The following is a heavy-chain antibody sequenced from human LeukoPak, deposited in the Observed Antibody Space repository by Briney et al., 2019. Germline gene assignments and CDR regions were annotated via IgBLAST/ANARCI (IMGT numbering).Heavy chain of an antibody. CDR1: GFTFSSYW. J-gene: IGHJ4*02. V-gene: IGHV3-23*01. D-gene: IGHD2-2*01. CDR2: ISGSGGST. CDR3: AKADSDILVVPSVIFDS. Sequence: GGSLRLSCAASGFTFSSYWMSWVRQAPGKGLEWVSSISGSGGSTYYADSVKGRFTISRDNSKNTLYLQMSSLRAEDTAVYYCAKADSDILVVPSVIFDSWGQGTLVTVSS.